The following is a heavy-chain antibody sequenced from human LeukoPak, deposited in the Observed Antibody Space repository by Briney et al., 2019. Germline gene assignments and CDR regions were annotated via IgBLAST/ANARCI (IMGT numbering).Heavy chain of an antibody. J-gene: IGHJ4*02. D-gene: IGHD4-17*01. CDR3: AREHRGLRPHFDY. CDR1: GGSISSGSYY. CDR2: INHSGST. V-gene: IGHV4-39*07. Sequence: SETLSLTCTVSGGSISSGSYYWSWIRQPPGKGLEWIGEINHSGSTNYNPSLKSRVTISVDTSKNQFSLKLSSVTAADTAVYYCAREHRGLRPHFDYWGQGTLVTVSS.